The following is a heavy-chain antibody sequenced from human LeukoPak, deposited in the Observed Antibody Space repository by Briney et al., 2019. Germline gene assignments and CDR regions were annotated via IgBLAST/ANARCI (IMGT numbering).Heavy chain of an antibody. CDR2: ISGDSSYI. CDR3: ARGGGSYDY. Sequence: GGSLRLSCAASGFTFSSYSINWVRQAPGKGLEWVSSISGDSSYIYYADSVRGRFTISRDNAKTALYLQMNSLRADDTAVYYCARGGGSYDYWGQGTLVTVSS. CDR1: GFTFSSYS. J-gene: IGHJ4*02. V-gene: IGHV3-21*01. D-gene: IGHD1-26*01.